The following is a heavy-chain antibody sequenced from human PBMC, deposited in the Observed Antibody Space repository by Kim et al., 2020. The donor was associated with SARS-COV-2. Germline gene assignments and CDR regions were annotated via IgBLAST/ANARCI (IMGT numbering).Heavy chain of an antibody. D-gene: IGHD3-16*01. CDR3: ARELGPE. V-gene: IGHV1-8*01. CDR2: NSGNT. Sequence: NSGNTGYAQKFQGRVTMTRNTSISTAYMELSSLRSEDTAVYYCARELGPEWGQGTLVTVSS. J-gene: IGHJ4*02.